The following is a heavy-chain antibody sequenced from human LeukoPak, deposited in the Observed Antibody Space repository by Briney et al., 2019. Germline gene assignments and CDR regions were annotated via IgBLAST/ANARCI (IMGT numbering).Heavy chain of an antibody. J-gene: IGHJ5*02. CDR2: MNPNSGNT. D-gene: IGHD3-10*01. V-gene: IGHV1-8*03. CDR3: ATEHTIWGSGSQKWFDP. CDR1: GYTFTSYD. Sequence: ASVKVSCKASGYTFTSYDVNWVRQATGQGLEWMGWMNPNSGNTGYAQKFQGRVTISRNTSITTAYMELSGLTSEDTAVYYCATEHTIWGSGSQKWFDPWGQGTLVTVSS.